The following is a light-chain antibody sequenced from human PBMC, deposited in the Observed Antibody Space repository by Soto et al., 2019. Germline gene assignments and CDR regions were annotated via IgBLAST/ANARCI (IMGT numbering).Light chain of an antibody. CDR2: NAS. CDR3: QQSYSTPFT. CDR1: QSVTTN. V-gene: IGKV3-15*01. J-gene: IGKJ3*01. Sequence: EIVMTQSPATLSVSPGERATLSCRATQSVTTNLAWYQQKPGRAPRLLIYNASTRATGVPARFSGSGSGTEFTLTISSLQSEDFATYYCQQSYSTPFTFGPGTKVDIK.